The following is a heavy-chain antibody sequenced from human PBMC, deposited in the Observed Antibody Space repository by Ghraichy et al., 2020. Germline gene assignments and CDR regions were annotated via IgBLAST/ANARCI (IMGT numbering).Heavy chain of an antibody. Sequence: ASVKVSCKASGYTFTRYTINWVRQAPGQGLQWMGWINTETGDPTYVPGFTGRFVLSLDTSVSTAYLEINSLQAADTALYYCTRDLTTSGWYYWGQGTQVTVSS. J-gene: IGHJ4*02. CDR2: INTETGDP. CDR3: TRDLTTSGWYY. V-gene: IGHV7-4-1*02. D-gene: IGHD6-19*01. CDR1: GYTFTRYT.